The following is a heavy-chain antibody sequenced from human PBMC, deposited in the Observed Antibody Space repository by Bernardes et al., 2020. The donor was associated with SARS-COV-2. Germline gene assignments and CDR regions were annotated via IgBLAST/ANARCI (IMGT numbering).Heavy chain of an antibody. V-gene: IGHV3-72*01. CDR3: ARSGSYLPFDK. J-gene: IGHJ4*02. D-gene: IGHD1-26*01. CDR1: GFSIRDHY. Sequence: GGSLRLSCAASGFSIRDHYMDWVRQAPGKGLEWVGRTRYKSNSYTTEYAASVKGRFTISRDDSKNSLYLQMNSLKTEDTAVYYCARSGSYLPFDKWGQGTLVTVSP. CDR2: TRYKSNSYTT.